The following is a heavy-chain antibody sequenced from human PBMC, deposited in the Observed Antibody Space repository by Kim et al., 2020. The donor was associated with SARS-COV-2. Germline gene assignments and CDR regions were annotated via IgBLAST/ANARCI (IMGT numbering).Heavy chain of an antibody. J-gene: IGHJ6*02. Sequence: ASVKVSCKASGYTFTSYYMHWVRQAPGQGLEWMGIINPSGGSTSYAQKFQGRVTMTRDTSTSTVYMELSSLRSEDTAVYYCASRHDYGDPHYYYYGMDVWGQGTTVTVSS. V-gene: IGHV1-46*01. CDR3: ASRHDYGDPHYYYYGMDV. CDR1: GYTFTSYY. CDR2: INPSGGST. D-gene: IGHD4-17*01.